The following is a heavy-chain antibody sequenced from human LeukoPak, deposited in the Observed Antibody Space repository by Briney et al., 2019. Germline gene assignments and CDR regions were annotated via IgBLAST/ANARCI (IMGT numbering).Heavy chain of an antibody. D-gene: IGHD2-21*01. Sequence: GSLRLSCAVSGFTFRDYYMSWSRQAPGKGREWCSGIRIIGSTIYYADFVKVRFTISRDNAKNSLYLQMNSLRAEDTAVYYCARDDWDYYYYYMDVWGKGTTVTVSS. CDR2: IRIIGSTI. CDR3: ARDDWDYYYYYMDV. CDR1: GFTFRDYY. J-gene: IGHJ6*03. V-gene: IGHV3-11*04.